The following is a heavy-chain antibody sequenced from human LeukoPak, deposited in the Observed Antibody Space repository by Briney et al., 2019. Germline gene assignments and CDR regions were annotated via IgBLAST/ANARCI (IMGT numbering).Heavy chain of an antibody. Sequence: SETLSLTCTVSGGSISTSYWSWIRQSPGKGLEWIGYSYYSGSTKYNPSLKSRVTISIDTSRNQFSLKLSSVTAADTAVYCCARQIMKYSSGWYLDYWGQGILVTVSS. CDR1: GGSISTSY. CDR3: ARQIMKYSSGWYLDY. D-gene: IGHD6-19*01. V-gene: IGHV4-59*08. J-gene: IGHJ4*02. CDR2: SYYSGST.